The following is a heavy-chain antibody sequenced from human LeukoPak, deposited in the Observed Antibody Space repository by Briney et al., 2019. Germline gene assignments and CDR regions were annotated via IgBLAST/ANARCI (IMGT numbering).Heavy chain of an antibody. J-gene: IGHJ4*02. D-gene: IGHD3-16*01. Sequence: GGSLRLSCAASGFTFSNYAMHWVRRAPGKGLEWVAVIPYDGSNKYYADSVKGRFTISRDNSKNTLYLQMNSLRAEDTAVYYCARELIGGWGQGTLVTVSS. CDR1: GFTFSNYA. CDR3: ARELIGG. CDR2: IPYDGSNK. V-gene: IGHV3-30-3*01.